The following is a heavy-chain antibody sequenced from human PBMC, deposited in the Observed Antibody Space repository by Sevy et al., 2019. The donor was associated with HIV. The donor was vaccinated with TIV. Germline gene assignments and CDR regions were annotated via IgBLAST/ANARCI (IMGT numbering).Heavy chain of an antibody. CDR3: ATTKDYYDSSGSPFDY. D-gene: IGHD3-22*01. CDR1: GYTLSELS. V-gene: IGHV1-24*01. CDR2: FDPEDDET. Sequence: ASVKVSCMVSGYTLSELSMHWLRQAPGKGLEWMGSFDPEDDETIYAQKFQGRVTMTEDTSTDTAYMELNNLGSEDTAVYYCATTKDYYDSSGSPFDYWGQGTLVTVSS. J-gene: IGHJ4*02.